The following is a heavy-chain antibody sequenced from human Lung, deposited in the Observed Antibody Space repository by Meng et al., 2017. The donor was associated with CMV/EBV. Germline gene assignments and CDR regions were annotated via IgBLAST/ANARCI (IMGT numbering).Heavy chain of an antibody. J-gene: IGHJ4*02. D-gene: IGHD4/OR15-4a*01. Sequence: GGSXRLXCAASGFTFSNAWMTWVRQAPGKGLEWIACIKRKIDGETTQYAAPVKDRFRILRDDSKNTLSLQMDSLTNGDTAVYYCTTDMMLTALFDHSGQGXLVTVSS. V-gene: IGHV3-15*01. CDR3: TTDMMLTALFDH. CDR2: IKRKIDGETT. CDR1: GFTFSNAW.